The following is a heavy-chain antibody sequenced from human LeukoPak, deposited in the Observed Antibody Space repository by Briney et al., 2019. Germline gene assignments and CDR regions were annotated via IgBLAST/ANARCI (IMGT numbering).Heavy chain of an antibody. Sequence: SETLSLTCTVSGDSISSSSYYWAWIRQPPGKGLEWIGYIYYSGSTNYNPSLKSRVTISVDTSKNQFSLNLSSVTAADTAVYYCARGGGYSGYDFGYWGQGTLVTVSS. J-gene: IGHJ4*02. V-gene: IGHV4-61*05. CDR1: GDSISSSSYY. CDR3: ARGGGYSGYDFGY. D-gene: IGHD5-12*01. CDR2: IYYSGST.